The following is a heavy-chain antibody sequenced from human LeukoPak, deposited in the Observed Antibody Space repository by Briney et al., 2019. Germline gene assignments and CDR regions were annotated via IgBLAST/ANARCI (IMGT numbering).Heavy chain of an antibody. CDR3: ARELRFFDWLSTSYYYYYMDV. CDR1: GGSISSYY. CDR2: VYYSGST. Sequence: SETLSLTCTVSGGSISSYYWSWIRQPPGKGLEWIGSVYYSGSTYYNPSLKSRVTISVDTSKNQFSLKLSSVTAADTAVYYCARELRFFDWLSTSYYYYYMDVWGKGTTVTISS. J-gene: IGHJ6*03. D-gene: IGHD3-9*01. V-gene: IGHV4-59*05.